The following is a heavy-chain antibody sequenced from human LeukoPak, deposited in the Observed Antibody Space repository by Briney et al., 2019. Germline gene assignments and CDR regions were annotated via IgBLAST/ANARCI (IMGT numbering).Heavy chain of an antibody. J-gene: IGHJ4*02. V-gene: IGHV3-23*01. Sequence: PGGSLRLSCAASGFTFSSYAMSWVRQAPARGLEWVSSLRGDGSTFYADSVKGRFTLSRDESRNTVYFQLNSLRVEDTAVYYCANASWVSNGDAVLWGQGTLVTVFS. CDR1: GFTFSSYA. CDR3: ANASWVSNGDAVL. CDR2: LRGDGST. D-gene: IGHD1-1*01.